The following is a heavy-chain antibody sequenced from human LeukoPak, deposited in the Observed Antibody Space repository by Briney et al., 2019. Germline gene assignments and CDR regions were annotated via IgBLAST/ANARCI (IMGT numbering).Heavy chain of an antibody. CDR2: IYYSGST. J-gene: IGHJ5*02. CDR1: GDSISRSSYY. CDR3: ARGYNWNSNWFDP. Sequence: SGTLSLTCTVSGDSISRSSYYWGWIRQPPGKGLEWIGSIYYSGSTYYNPSLKSRVTISVDTSKNQFSLKLSSVTAADTAVYYCARGYNWNSNWFDPWGQGTLVTVSS. V-gene: IGHV4-39*07. D-gene: IGHD1-7*01.